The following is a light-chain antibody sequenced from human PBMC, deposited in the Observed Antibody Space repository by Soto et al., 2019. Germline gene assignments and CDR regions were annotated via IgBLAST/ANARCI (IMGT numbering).Light chain of an antibody. Sequence: ETVLTQSPATLSLSPGERATLSCRASQSVSSYLVWYQQKPGQAPRLLFYDASNRASGIPARFSGSGSGTDFPLTISSLEPEDFAVYYCQQRSNWPPTFGQGTKVEIK. J-gene: IGKJ1*01. CDR1: QSVSSY. CDR3: QQRSNWPPT. CDR2: DAS. V-gene: IGKV3-11*01.